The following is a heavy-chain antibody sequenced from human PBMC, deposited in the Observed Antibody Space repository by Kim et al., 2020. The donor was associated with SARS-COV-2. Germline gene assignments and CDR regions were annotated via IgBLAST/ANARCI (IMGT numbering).Heavy chain of an antibody. J-gene: IGHJ5*02. Sequence: GGSTYYADTVMGRFTISRDKSKNTLYLQMNSLRAEDTAVYYCANARLSWGQGTLVTVSS. D-gene: IGHD6-25*01. V-gene: IGHV3-23*01. CDR3: ANARLS. CDR2: GGST.